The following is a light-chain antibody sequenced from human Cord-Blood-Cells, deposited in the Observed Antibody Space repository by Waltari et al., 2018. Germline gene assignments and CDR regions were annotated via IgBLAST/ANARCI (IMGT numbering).Light chain of an antibody. Sequence: AIRMTQSPSSFSASTGDRATITCRASQGISSYLAWYQQKPGKAPKLLIYAASTLQSGVPSRFSGSGSGTDFTLTISCLQSEDFATYYCQQYYSYPLTFGHGTRLEIK. J-gene: IGKJ5*01. CDR2: AAS. CDR3: QQYYSYPLT. V-gene: IGKV1-8*01. CDR1: QGISSY.